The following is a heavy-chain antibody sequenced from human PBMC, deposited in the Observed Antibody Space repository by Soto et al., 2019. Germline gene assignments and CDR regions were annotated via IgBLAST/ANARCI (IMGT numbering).Heavy chain of an antibody. CDR3: ARGSCSSTSCYKEYYFDL. CDR1: GGTFSGYA. CDR2: IIPMFGTS. Sequence: QVQLVQSGAEVKKPGSSVKVSCKASGGTFSGYAISWVRQAPGQGLEWMGEIIPMFGTSNYAQKFQGRVTITADESTSTAYMELSSLRSEDTAAYYCARGSCSSTSCYKEYYFDLWGQGTLVTVSS. D-gene: IGHD2-2*02. J-gene: IGHJ4*02. V-gene: IGHV1-69*01.